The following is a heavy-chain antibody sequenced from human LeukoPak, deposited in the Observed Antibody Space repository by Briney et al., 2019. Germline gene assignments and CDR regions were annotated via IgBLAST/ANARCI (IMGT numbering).Heavy chain of an antibody. CDR3: ARDPALGYGSGGSCFSPFDY. CDR2: IILIFGIA. Sequence: SVRLSCKVSVGTFSGYAISWGPGAPGQGVGWRGGIILIFGIANYAQKFQGRVTITADKSTSTAYMELSSLRSEDTAVYYCARDPALGYGSGGSCFSPFDYWGQGTLVTVSS. V-gene: IGHV1-69*10. J-gene: IGHJ4*02. CDR1: VGTFSGYA. D-gene: IGHD2-15*01.